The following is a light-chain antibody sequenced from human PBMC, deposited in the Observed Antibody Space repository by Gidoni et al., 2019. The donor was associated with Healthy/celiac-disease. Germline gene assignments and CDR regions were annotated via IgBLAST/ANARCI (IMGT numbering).Light chain of an antibody. Sequence: EIVMTQSPATLSVSPGERATLSCRASQSVNSNLAWYQQKPGQAPRLLIYGASTRATGIPARFSGSGSGTEFTLTISSLQSVDFAVYYCQQYNNWPPRTLXQGTKVEIK. CDR1: QSVNSN. V-gene: IGKV3-15*01. CDR2: GAS. J-gene: IGKJ1*01. CDR3: QQYNNWPPRT.